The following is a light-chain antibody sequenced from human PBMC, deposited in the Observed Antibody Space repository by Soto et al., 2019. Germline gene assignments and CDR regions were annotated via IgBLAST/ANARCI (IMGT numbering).Light chain of an antibody. CDR2: DVS. J-gene: IGLJ1*01. CDR1: SSDVGSYNY. CDR3: SSYTSSSTLHV. V-gene: IGLV2-14*01. Sequence: QSALTQPASVSGSPGQSITISCTGTSSDVGSYNYVSWYQQHPGKAPKVMIYDVSNRPPGVSNRFSGSKSGNTASLTISGLQAEDEAEYYCSSYTSSSTLHVFGTGTKLTVL.